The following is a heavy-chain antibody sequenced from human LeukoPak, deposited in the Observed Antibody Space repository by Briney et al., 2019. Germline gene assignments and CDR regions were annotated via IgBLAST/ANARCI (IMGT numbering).Heavy chain of an antibody. J-gene: IGHJ4*02. V-gene: IGHV3-11*01. CDR2: IGSSESIV. D-gene: IGHD6-19*01. CDR3: AREVVAGTLDC. CDR1: GFDVNDYY. Sequence: GGSLRLSCEASGFDVNDYYMSRVRQAPGKGLEWVSDIGSSESIVAYGDSVRGRFTISRDLAKNSLSLQLSSLRAEDTAVYFCAREVVAGTLDCWGQGTLVTVSS.